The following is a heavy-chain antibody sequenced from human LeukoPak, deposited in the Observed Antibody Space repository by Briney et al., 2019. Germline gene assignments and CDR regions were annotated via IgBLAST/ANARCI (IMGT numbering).Heavy chain of an antibody. J-gene: IGHJ5*02. CDR1: GGTFSSYA. Sequence: ASVKVSCKASGGTFSSYAISWVRQAPGQGLEWMGGIIPIFGTANYAQKFQGRVTITADESTSTAYMELSSLRSEDTAVYYCARGIRWFGELLTNWFDPWGQGTLVTVSS. CDR3: ARGIRWFGELLTNWFDP. V-gene: IGHV1-69*13. CDR2: IIPIFGTA. D-gene: IGHD3-10*01.